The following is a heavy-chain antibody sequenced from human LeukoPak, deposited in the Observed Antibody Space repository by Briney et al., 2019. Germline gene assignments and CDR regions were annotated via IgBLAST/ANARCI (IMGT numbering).Heavy chain of an antibody. CDR1: GFTFSSYG. J-gene: IGHJ4*02. D-gene: IGHD3-10*01. V-gene: IGHV3-30*18. CDR3: AKDEYYYGSGSYWEMTFDC. CDR2: ISYDGSNK. Sequence: GRSLRLSCAASGFTFSSYGMHWVRQAPGKGLEWVAVISYDGSNKDYADSVKGRFTISRDNSKNTLYLQMNSLRAEDTAVYYCAKDEYYYGSGSYWEMTFDCWGQGTLVTVSS.